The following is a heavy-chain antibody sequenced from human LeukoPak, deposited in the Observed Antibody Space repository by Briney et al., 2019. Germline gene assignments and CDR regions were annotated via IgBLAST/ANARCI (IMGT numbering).Heavy chain of an antibody. Sequence: GGSLRLSCAASGFTVRTSYMSWVRQAPGKGLEWVSVIYSGGGAYYADSVKGRFTISRHSSKNTLYLQMNSLRAEDTAVYYCARDRPAAGFYYFDYWGQGTLVTVSS. D-gene: IGHD6-13*01. CDR1: GFTVRTSY. V-gene: IGHV3-53*04. CDR2: IYSGGGA. J-gene: IGHJ4*02. CDR3: ARDRPAAGFYYFDY.